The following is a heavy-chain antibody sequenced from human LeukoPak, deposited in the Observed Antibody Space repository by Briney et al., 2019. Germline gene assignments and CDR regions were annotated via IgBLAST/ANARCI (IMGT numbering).Heavy chain of an antibody. J-gene: IGHJ4*02. CDR1: GFTFRTYA. CDR3: AKAAKYSSGWYYFDY. CDR2: ISGSGGST. V-gene: IGHV3-23*01. Sequence: GGSLRLSCEASGFTFRTYAMSWVRQAPGKGLEWVSAISGSGGSTYYADSVKGRFTISRDNSKNTLYLQMNSLRAEDTAVYYCAKAAKYSSGWYYFDYWGQGTLVTVSS. D-gene: IGHD6-19*01.